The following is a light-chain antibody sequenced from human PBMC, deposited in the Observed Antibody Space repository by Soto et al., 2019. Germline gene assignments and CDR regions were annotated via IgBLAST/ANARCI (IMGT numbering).Light chain of an antibody. CDR3: SSYTTSSTVL. V-gene: IGLV2-14*03. CDR1: SSDVGDYHY. J-gene: IGLJ2*01. CDR2: DVS. Sequence: QSALPKPASVSVSPGQSSTIPCTGTSSDVGDYHYVSWYQQHPGKAPKLMIYDVSYRPSGVSNRFAGSKSGDTASLTISGLQAEDEADYYCSSYTTSSTVLFGGGTK.